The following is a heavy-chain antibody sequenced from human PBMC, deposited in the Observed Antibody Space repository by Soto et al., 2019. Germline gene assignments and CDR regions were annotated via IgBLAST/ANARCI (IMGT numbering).Heavy chain of an antibody. Sequence: QVQLQESGPGLVKPSGTLSLTCAVSGGSIRSNNRWSWVRQPPGKGLEWIGEIFHSGSTNYNPSPKTRVTISVDESKNQSSLNVTSVTAADTAVYYCARVYSGSYSASWGQGTLVTVSS. CDR2: IFHSGST. D-gene: IGHD1-26*01. V-gene: IGHV4-4*02. J-gene: IGHJ4*02. CDR3: ARVYSGSYSAS. CDR1: GGSIRSNNR.